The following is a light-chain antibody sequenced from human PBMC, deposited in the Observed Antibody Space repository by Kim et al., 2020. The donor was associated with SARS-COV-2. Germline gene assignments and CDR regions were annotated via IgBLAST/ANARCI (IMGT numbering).Light chain of an antibody. J-gene: IGLJ3*02. V-gene: IGLV2-23*03. Sequence: QSITISCTGTSSDVGSDNLVSWYQQHPGKAPKLMIYEGDKRPSGVSNRFSGSKSDNTASLTISGLQAEDEADYYCCSYASGPTFVVFGGGTKLTVL. CDR3: CSYASGPTFVV. CDR1: SSDVGSDNL. CDR2: EGD.